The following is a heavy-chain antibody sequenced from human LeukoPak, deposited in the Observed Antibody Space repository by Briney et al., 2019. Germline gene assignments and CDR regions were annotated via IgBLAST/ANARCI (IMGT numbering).Heavy chain of an antibody. J-gene: IGHJ4*02. V-gene: IGHV3-48*03. D-gene: IGHD4-17*01. CDR3: ARATTVTPYYFDY. CDR2: ISSSGSTI. Sequence: PGGSLRLSCAASGFTFSSYEMNWVRQAPGKGLEWVSYISSSGSTIYYADSVKGRFTISRDNAKISLYLQMNSLRAEDTAVYYCARATTVTPYYFDYWGQGTLVTVSS. CDR1: GFTFSSYE.